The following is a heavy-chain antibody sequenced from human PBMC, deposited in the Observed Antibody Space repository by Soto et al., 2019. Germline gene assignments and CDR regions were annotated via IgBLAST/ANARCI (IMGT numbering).Heavy chain of an antibody. J-gene: IGHJ4*02. D-gene: IGHD3-16*01. CDR1: GIPFSSSA. CDR2: ISGSGGST. Sequence: PGGSLRLSCAASGIPFSSSAMSWVRQAPGKGLEWVSAISGSGGSTYYADSVKGRFTISRDNSKNTLYLQMNSLRAEDTAVYYCAKDQRMGVSVIDYWGQRTLVTVSS. V-gene: IGHV3-23*01. CDR3: AKDQRMGVSVIDY.